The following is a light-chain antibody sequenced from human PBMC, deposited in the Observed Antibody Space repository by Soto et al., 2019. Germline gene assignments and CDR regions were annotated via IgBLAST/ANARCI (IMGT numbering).Light chain of an antibody. CDR2: AAS. J-gene: IGKJ5*01. Sequence: DIQITQSPSSRSASVGDRVTITCRASQSISSSLNWYQQKPGKAPKLLIYAASSLQSGVPSRFSGSGSGTDFTLTISSLQPEDFATYYCQQSYSTPPITFGQGTRLEIK. CDR1: QSISSS. V-gene: IGKV1-39*01. CDR3: QQSYSTPPIT.